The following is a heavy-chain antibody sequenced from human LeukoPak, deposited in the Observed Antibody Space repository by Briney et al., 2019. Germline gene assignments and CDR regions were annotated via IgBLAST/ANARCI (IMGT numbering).Heavy chain of an antibody. D-gene: IGHD1-26*01. Sequence: PEGSLRLSCAASGLSLSNYDIHWVRQAPGKGLEWVAFIRYDGNYNYYADIVKGRFTISRDNSKNTLYLQMNSLRPEDTAVYYCAKDSVRKTIVGPTTRGVNDYWGQGTLVIVSS. CDR1: GLSLSNYD. V-gene: IGHV3-30*02. J-gene: IGHJ4*02. CDR3: AKDSVRKTIVGPTTRGVNDY. CDR2: IRYDGNYN.